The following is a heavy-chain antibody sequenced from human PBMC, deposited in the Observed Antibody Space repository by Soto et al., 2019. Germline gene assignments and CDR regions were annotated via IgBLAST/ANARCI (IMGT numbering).Heavy chain of an antibody. Sequence: QVQLVQSGAEVKKPGSSVKVSCKASGGTFSSYAISWVRQAPGQGLEWMGGIIPIFGTANYAQKFQGRVTITADESTSTAYMELSSLRSEDTAVYYCAREMYCISTSCYGSYYYGMDVWGQGTTVTVSS. CDR2: IIPIFGTA. J-gene: IGHJ6*02. CDR1: GGTFSSYA. CDR3: AREMYCISTSCYGSYYYGMDV. V-gene: IGHV1-69*12. D-gene: IGHD2-2*01.